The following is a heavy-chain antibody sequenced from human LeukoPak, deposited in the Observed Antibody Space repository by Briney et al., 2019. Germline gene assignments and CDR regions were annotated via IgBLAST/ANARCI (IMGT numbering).Heavy chain of an antibody. J-gene: IGHJ2*01. CDR2: IIPIFGTA. V-gene: IGHV1-69*13. D-gene: IGHD6-6*01. CDR1: GGTFTSYV. Sequence: GAPGKVSGKPSGGTFTSYVISWGGRAPGHGLEWRGGIIPIFGTANYAQKFQGRVTITADESTSTAYMELSSLRSEDTAVYYCARDRGSSSFFDLWGRGTLVTVSS. CDR3: ARDRGSSSFFDL.